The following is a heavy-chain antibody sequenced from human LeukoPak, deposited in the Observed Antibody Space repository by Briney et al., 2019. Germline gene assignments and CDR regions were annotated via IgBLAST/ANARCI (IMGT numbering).Heavy chain of an antibody. Sequence: GGSLRLSCAVSGFTVRSNYMNWVRQAPGKGLEWVSVIYSDGTTYYADSVRGRSTISRDNSKNTLYLQMNSLRAEDTAVYYCAREDGYSSSWYKPLPSFDYWGQGTLVTVSS. J-gene: IGHJ4*02. CDR3: AREDGYSSSWYKPLPSFDY. CDR2: IYSDGTT. V-gene: IGHV3-66*01. CDR1: GFTVRSNY. D-gene: IGHD6-13*01.